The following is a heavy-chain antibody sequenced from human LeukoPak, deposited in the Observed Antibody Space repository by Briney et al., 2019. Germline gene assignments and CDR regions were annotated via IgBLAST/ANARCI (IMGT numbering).Heavy chain of an antibody. CDR2: VYYSGST. V-gene: IGHV4-59*08. Sequence: SETQSLTCAVSGASISSNYWTWIRQPPGKGLEWIGFVYYSGSTEYNPSLKRRVTISVDTSKNQFSLKLTSVTAADTAVYYCASTLGSSWQLGSWGQGTLVTVSS. D-gene: IGHD6-13*01. CDR1: GASISSNY. CDR3: ASTLGSSWQLGS. J-gene: IGHJ5*02.